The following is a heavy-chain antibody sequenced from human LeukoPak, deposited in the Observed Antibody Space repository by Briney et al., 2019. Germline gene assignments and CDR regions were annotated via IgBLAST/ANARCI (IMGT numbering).Heavy chain of an antibody. CDR3: AQDLAWGAFDH. V-gene: IGHV3-23*01. D-gene: IGHD7-27*01. CDR1: GFTFSRYD. Sequence: GGSLRLSCAASGFTFSRYDMNWVRQAPGKGLEWVSGISPSGGGTYYADSVKGRFTISRDDSKNTLSLQMNSLRVEDTAVYYCAQDLAWGAFDHWGQGTLVTVSS. J-gene: IGHJ4*02. CDR2: ISPSGGGT.